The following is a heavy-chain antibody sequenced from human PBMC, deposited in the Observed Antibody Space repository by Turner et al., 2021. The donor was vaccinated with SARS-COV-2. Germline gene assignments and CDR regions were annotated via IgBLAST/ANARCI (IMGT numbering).Heavy chain of an antibody. CDR3: ARDYGDYYFDY. CDR1: GFTVSSNY. Sequence: EVQLVESGGGLIPPGGSLRLSCAASGFTVSSNYMSWVRQAPGKGLEWVSVIYSGGSTYYADSVKGRFTISRDNSKNTLYLKMNSLRAEDTAVYYCARDYGDYYFDYWGQGTLVTVSS. D-gene: IGHD4-17*01. J-gene: IGHJ4*02. V-gene: IGHV3-53*01. CDR2: IYSGGST.